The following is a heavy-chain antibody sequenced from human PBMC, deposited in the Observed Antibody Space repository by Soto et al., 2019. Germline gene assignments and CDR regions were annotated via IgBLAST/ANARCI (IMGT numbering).Heavy chain of an antibody. CDR1: GGSINSNNYY. CDR2: INYRGNT. D-gene: IGHD3-16*01. Sequence: PSETLSLTCTVSGGSINSNNYYWVWIRQPPGKGLEWIGSINYRGNTYYNPSLKSRLSIYVDTSKNQFSLKLSSVTAADTAVYYCTTYHLGDLFTFDYWGQGTLVNVSS. J-gene: IGHJ4*02. CDR3: TTYHLGDLFTFDY. V-gene: IGHV4-39*01.